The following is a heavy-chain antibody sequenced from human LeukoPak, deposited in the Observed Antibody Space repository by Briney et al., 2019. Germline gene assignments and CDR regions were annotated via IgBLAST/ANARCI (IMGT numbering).Heavy chain of an antibody. CDR2: TNHSGST. V-gene: IGHV4-34*01. CDR3: ARGSRYTP. CDR1: GGSFSGYY. Sequence: SETLSLTCAVYGGSFSGYYWSWIRQPPGKGLEWIGETNHSGSTNYNPSLKSRVTISVDTSKNQFSLKLSSVTAADTAVYYCARGSRYTPWGQGTLVTVSS. J-gene: IGHJ5*02. D-gene: IGHD2-2*02.